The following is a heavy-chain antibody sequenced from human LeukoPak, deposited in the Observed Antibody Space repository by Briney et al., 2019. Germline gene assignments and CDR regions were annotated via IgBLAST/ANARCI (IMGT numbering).Heavy chain of an antibody. J-gene: IGHJ3*02. CDR1: GYIFPDYG. V-gene: IGHV1-18*01. Sequence: GASVKVSCKASGYIFPDYGISWVRQAPGEGLEWMGWISTYNGNTNYAQKFQGRVTMTIDTSTSTAYMELRSLRSDDTAVYYCARDGYDYVWGSYRYLPSVFDIWGQGTMVTVSS. CDR3: ARDGYDYVWGSYRYLPSVFDI. D-gene: IGHD3-16*02. CDR2: ISTYNGNT.